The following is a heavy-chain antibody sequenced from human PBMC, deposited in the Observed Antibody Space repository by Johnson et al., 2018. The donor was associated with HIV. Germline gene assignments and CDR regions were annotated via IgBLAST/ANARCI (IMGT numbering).Heavy chain of an antibody. V-gene: IGHV3-66*02. CDR3: AKDLWSSSWTNDAFDI. Sequence: VQLVESGGGLVKPGDSLRLSCAASGFTVSSNYMSWVRQAPGKGLEWVSVIYSGGSTYYAASVKGRFTISRDNSKTTLYLQMNSLRAEDTAVYYCAKDLWSSSWTNDAFDIWGQGTMVTVSS. CDR2: IYSGGST. J-gene: IGHJ3*02. CDR1: GFTVSSNY. D-gene: IGHD6-13*01.